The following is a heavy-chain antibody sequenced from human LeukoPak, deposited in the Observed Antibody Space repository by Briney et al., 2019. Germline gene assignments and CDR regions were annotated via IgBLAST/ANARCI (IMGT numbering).Heavy chain of an antibody. D-gene: IGHD3-3*01. CDR3: ARLTSFHYFDY. V-gene: IGHV4-59*05. CDR1: GGSISSYY. Sequence: SETLSLTCAVSGGSISSYYWSWIRQPAGKGLEWIGSIYYSGGTYYNPSLKSRVTISVDTSKNQFSLKLNSVTAADTAVYYCARLTSFHYFDYWGQGTLVTVSS. J-gene: IGHJ4*02. CDR2: IYYSGGT.